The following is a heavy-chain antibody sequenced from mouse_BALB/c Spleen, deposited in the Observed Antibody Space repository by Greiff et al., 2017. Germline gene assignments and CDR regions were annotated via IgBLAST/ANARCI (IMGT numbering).Heavy chain of an antibody. V-gene: IGHV5-6*01. CDR3: AKQNYSNYEFAY. J-gene: IGHJ3*01. Sequence: EVHLVESGGDLVKPGGSLKLSCAASGFTFSSYGMSWVRQTPDKRLEWVATISSGGSYTYYPDSVKGRFTISRDNAKNTLYLQMSSLKSEDTAMYYCAKQNYSNYEFAYWGQGTLVTVSA. CDR2: ISSGGSYT. D-gene: IGHD2-5*01. CDR1: GFTFSSYG.